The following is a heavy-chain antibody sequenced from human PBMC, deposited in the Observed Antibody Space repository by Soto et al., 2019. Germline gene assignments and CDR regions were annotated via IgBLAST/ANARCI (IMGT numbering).Heavy chain of an antibody. CDR3: ARANSGYFAHDFDY. D-gene: IGHD3-22*01. J-gene: IGHJ4*02. Sequence: GGSQILSCAAAGLTFSSYGMHWVRQAPDKGLEWVAVIWYDGSNKYYADSVKGRFTVSRDNSKNTLYLQMNSLRAEDTAVYYCARANSGYFAHDFDYWGQGTLVTVSS. CDR1: GLTFSSYG. CDR2: IWYDGSNK. V-gene: IGHV3-33*08.